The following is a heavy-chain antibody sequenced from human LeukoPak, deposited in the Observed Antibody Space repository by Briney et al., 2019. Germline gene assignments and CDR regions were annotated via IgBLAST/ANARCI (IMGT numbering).Heavy chain of an antibody. CDR2: IYYSGST. CDR1: GGSISSSSYY. J-gene: IGHJ4*02. Sequence: SETLSLTCTVSGGSISSSSYYWGWIRQPPGKGLEWIGSIYYSGSTYYNPSLKSRVTISVDTSKNQFSLKLSSVTAADTAVYYCARQDRDAQSDYWGQGTLVTVSS. V-gene: IGHV4-39*01. CDR3: ARQDRDAQSDY.